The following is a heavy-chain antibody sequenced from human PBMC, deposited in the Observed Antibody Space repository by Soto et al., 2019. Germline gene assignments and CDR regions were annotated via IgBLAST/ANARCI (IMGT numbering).Heavy chain of an antibody. V-gene: IGHV3-53*04. CDR3: ARIGGGYYYYYMDV. CDR2: IYSGGST. J-gene: IGHJ6*03. CDR1: GFTVSSNY. Sequence: EVQLVESGGGLVQPGGSLRLSCAASGFTVSSNYMSWVRQAPGKGLEWVSVIYSGGSTYYADSVKGRFTISRHNSKNTLYLQRNSLRSEDTAVYYCARIGGGYYYYYMDVLGKGNTVTVSS.